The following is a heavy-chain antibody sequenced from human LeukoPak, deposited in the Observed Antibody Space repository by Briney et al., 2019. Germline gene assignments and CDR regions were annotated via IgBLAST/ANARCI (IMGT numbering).Heavy chain of an antibody. D-gene: IGHD3-3*01. CDR3: ARLTIYDDTDY. CDR2: ITRSGSNI. V-gene: IGHV3-48*03. J-gene: IGHJ4*02. CDR1: QLIFSKYG. Sequence: GGSLRLSCTGSQLIFSKYGLNWVRQSPGKGLEWISSITRSGSNIDYADSVRGRFTISRDNAKNSLFLHMNSLRVEDTAVYYCARLTIYDDTDYWGQGTLVTVSS.